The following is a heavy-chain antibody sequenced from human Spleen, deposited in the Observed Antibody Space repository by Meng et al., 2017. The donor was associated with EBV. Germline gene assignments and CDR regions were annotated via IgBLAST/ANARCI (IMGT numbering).Heavy chain of an antibody. CDR3: ARDLRPWLGGFDA. CDR1: GGSISSDNW. V-gene: IGHV4-4*02. CDR2: IWHSGT. J-gene: IGHJ5*02. Sequence: QESGPGLVEPWGTRSPPSTVSGGSISSDNWWSWVRQPPGKGLEWIGEIWHSGTNYSPSLKSRVTISVDKSKNQFSLNLGFMTAADTAVYYCARDLRPWLGGFDAWGPGTLVTVSS. D-gene: IGHD3-10*01.